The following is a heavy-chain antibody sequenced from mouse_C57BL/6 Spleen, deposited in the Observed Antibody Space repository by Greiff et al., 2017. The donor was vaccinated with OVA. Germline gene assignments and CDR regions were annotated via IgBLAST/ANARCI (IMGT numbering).Heavy chain of an antibody. V-gene: IGHV5-4*01. Sequence: EVQVVESGGGLVKPGGSLKLSCAASGFTFSSYAMSWVRQTPEKRLEWVATISDGGSYTYYPDNVKGRFTISRDNAKNNLYLQMSHLKSEDTAMYYCARGRDYDGNAMDYWGQGTSVTVSS. J-gene: IGHJ4*01. D-gene: IGHD2-4*01. CDR2: ISDGGSYT. CDR3: ARGRDYDGNAMDY. CDR1: GFTFSSYA.